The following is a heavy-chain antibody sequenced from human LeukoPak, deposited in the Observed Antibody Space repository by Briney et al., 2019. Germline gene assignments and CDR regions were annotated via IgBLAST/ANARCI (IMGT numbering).Heavy chain of an antibody. J-gene: IGHJ6*03. Sequence: SGTLSLTCAVSGGSISSRNWWSWVRQPPGQGLEWIGEIYHSGSTNYNPSLKSRVTISVDTSKNQFSLKLSSVTAADTAVYYCARGENYYGSGSYYPNYYYYYMDVWGKGTTVAISS. CDR1: GGSISSRNW. V-gene: IGHV4-4*02. CDR3: ARGENYYGSGSYYPNYYYYYMDV. D-gene: IGHD3-10*01. CDR2: IYHSGST.